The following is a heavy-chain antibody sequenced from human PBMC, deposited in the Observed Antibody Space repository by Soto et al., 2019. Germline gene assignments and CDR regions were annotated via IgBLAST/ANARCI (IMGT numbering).Heavy chain of an antibody. Sequence: ASVNVSGTVSGYTLTELSMDWVGQAPGKGLEWMGGFDPEDGETIYAQKFQGRVTMTEDTSTDTAYMELSSLRSEDTAVYYCAREGLRHGYSYGYPPYYYYGMDVWGQGTTVTVSS. CDR1: GYTLTELS. CDR3: AREGLRHGYSYGYPPYYYYGMDV. J-gene: IGHJ6*02. D-gene: IGHD5-18*01. CDR2: FDPEDGET. V-gene: IGHV1-24*01.